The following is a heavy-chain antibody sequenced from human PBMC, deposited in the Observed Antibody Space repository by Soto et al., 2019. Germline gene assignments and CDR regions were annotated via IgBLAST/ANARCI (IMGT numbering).Heavy chain of an antibody. CDR2: FNAYNGNT. V-gene: IGHV1-18*01. Sequence: QVQLVQSGAEVKKPGASVKVSCKASGYTFTSYGISWVRQAPGQGLEWMGWFNAYNGNTHSAQKLQGRVTMTTDTSTSTGYMELRSLRSDDTAVYYCARTLPPIDYWGQGTLVTVSS. J-gene: IGHJ4*02. CDR3: ARTLPPIDY. CDR1: GYTFTSYG. D-gene: IGHD1-26*01.